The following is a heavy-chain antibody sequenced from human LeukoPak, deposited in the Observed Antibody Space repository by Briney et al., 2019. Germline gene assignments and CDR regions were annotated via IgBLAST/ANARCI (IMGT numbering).Heavy chain of an antibody. D-gene: IGHD3-10*01. Sequence: AGGSLRLSCAASGFTFSSYEMNWVRQAPGKGLEWVSYISGSGAGIYSADSVKGRFTISRENAKNSLYLQMNSLRAEDTAVYYCVRAHPGSGSQYFDYWGQGTLVTVSS. V-gene: IGHV3-48*03. CDR2: ISGSGAGI. J-gene: IGHJ4*02. CDR3: VRAHPGSGSQYFDY. CDR1: GFTFSSYE.